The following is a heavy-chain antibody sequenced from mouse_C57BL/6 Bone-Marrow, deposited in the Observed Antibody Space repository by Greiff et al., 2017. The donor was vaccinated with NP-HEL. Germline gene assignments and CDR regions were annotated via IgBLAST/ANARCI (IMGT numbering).Heavy chain of an antibody. CDR2: IRLKSDNYAT. D-gene: IGHD1-1*01. CDR3: TDYYGSSAPFAY. Sequence: EVKVEESGGGLVQPGGSMKLSCVASGFTFSNYWMNWVRQSPEKGLEWVAQIRLKSDNYATHYAESVKGRFTISRDDSKSSVYLQMNNLRAEDTGIYYCTDYYGSSAPFAYWGQGTLVTVSA. CDR1: GFTFSNYW. V-gene: IGHV6-3*01. J-gene: IGHJ3*01.